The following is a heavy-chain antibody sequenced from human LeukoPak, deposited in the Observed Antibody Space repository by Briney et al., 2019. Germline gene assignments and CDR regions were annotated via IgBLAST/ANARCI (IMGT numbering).Heavy chain of an antibody. Sequence: PSETLSLTCNVSGGSISSGGYYWSWIRQHPGKGLEWIGYIYYTGSTYFNPSLKSRLDISSDRPTNQFSLKLTSVTAADTAVYYCARGRAVADYFFDYWGQGTQVTVSS. D-gene: IGHD6-19*01. CDR1: GGSISSGGYY. V-gene: IGHV4-31*03. CDR2: IYYTGST. CDR3: ARGRAVADYFFDY. J-gene: IGHJ4*02.